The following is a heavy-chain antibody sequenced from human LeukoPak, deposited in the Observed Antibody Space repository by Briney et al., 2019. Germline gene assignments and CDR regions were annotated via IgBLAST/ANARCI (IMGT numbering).Heavy chain of an antibody. Sequence: SVKVSCKASGGTFSSYAISWVRQAPGQGLEWMGGIIPIFGTANYAQKFQGRVTITADESTSTAYMELSSLRSEDTAVYYCAAAVPAVMGYFDYWGQGTLVTVSS. V-gene: IGHV1-69*13. CDR1: GGTFSSYA. J-gene: IGHJ4*02. D-gene: IGHD2-2*01. CDR3: AAAVPAVMGYFDY. CDR2: IIPIFGTA.